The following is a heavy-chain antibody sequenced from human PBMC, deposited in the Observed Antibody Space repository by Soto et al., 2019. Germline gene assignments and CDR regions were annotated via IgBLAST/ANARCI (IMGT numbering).Heavy chain of an antibody. CDR3: ANWGTVILSASYGMQV. CDR2: ISGSGGST. CDR1: GFTFSSYA. J-gene: IGHJ6*01. V-gene: IGHV3-23*01. Sequence: GSLRLSCAASGFTFSSYAMSWVRQAPLKGLEWVSAISGSGGSTYYADSVKGRFTISRDNSKNTLYLQMNSLRAEDTAVYYCANWGTVILSASYGMQVWGQGTTFTVS. D-gene: IGHD3-16*01.